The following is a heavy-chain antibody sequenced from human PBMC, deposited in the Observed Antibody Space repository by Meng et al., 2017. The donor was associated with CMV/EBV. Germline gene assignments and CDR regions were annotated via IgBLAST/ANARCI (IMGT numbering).Heavy chain of an antibody. CDR3: TTSRITIFGVVASDAFDI. J-gene: IGHJ3*02. CDR2: IKSKTDGGTT. CDR1: GFTFSSYG. V-gene: IGHV3-15*01. Sequence: GGSLRLSCAASGFTFSSYGMHWVRQAPGKGLEWVGRIKSKTDGGTTDYAAPVKGRFTISRDDSKNTLYLQMNSLKTEDTAVYYCTTSRITIFGVVASDAFDIWGQGTMVTVSS. D-gene: IGHD3-3*01.